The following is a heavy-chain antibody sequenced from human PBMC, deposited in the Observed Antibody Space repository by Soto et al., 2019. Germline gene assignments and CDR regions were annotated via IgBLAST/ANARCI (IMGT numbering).Heavy chain of an antibody. D-gene: IGHD7-27*01. Sequence: SETLSLTCTVSGGSIIGYYWSWMRQPPGKGLEWIGYIFYAGNTLYTPSLKSRVTISVDTSKNQFSLKLISVTAADTAVYYCARHDIIANLRNGMGVWGQGTMVTVSS. V-gene: IGHV4-59*01. CDR1: GGSIIGYY. J-gene: IGHJ6*02. CDR2: IFYAGNT. CDR3: ARHDIIANLRNGMGV.